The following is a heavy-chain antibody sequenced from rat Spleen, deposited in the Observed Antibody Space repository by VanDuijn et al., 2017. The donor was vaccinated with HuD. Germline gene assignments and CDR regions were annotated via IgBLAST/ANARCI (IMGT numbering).Heavy chain of an antibody. V-gene: IGHV4-2*01. CDR3: VREAYGVDY. Sequence: EVKLVESGGGLVQPGRSLKLSCAASGFNFNDYWMGWVRQAPGKGLKWIGEINKDSSEKKYVPSLKDKFTISRDNAQNTLYLQMSKLGSEDTAIYYCVREAYGVDYWGQGVMVTVSS. J-gene: IGHJ2*01. CDR1: GFNFNDYW. CDR2: INKDSSEK. D-gene: IGHD1-7*01.